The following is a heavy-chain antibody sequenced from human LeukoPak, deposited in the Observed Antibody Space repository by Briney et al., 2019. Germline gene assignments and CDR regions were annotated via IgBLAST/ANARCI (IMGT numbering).Heavy chain of an antibody. Sequence: SQTLSLTCTVSGGSISSGGYYWSWIRQPPGKGLEWIGSIYYSGSTYYNPSLKSRVTISVDTSKNQFSLKLSSVTAADTAVYYCARQGASIVGATGAIDYWGQGTLVTVSS. CDR1: GGSISSGGYY. J-gene: IGHJ4*02. CDR3: ARQGASIVGATGAIDY. CDR2: IYYSGST. D-gene: IGHD1-26*01. V-gene: IGHV4-39*01.